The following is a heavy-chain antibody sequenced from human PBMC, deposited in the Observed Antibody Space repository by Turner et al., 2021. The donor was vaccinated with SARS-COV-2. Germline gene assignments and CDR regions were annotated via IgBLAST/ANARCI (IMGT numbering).Heavy chain of an antibody. CDR3: ARDLGGTSSLGGYFDY. V-gene: IGHV3-66*02. CDR2: IYSGGST. J-gene: IGHJ4*02. D-gene: IGHD2-2*01. CDR1: GFTVSSNY. Sequence: EVQLVESGGGLVQPGGSLRLSGAASGFTVSSNYMNWVRQAPVKGLEWVSVIYSGGSTYYADSVKGRFTISRDNSKNTLYLQMNSLRAEDTALYYCARDLGGTSSLGGYFDYWGQGTLVTVSS.